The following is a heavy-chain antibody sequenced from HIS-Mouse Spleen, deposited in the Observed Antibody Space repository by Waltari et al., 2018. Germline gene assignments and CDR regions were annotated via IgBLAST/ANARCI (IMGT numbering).Heavy chain of an antibody. V-gene: IGHV3-74*01. CDR3: ARSGYCSGGSCSIQIDY. D-gene: IGHD2-15*01. J-gene: IGHJ4*02. Sequence: EVQLVESGGGLVQPGGSLRLSCAASGFTFSSYWMHWVRQAPGKGLGGVSRINRYVSSTSYADAVNGRFTISRDNAKNTLYLQMNSLRAEDTAVYYCARSGYCSGGSCSIQIDYWGQGTLVTVSS. CDR1: GFTFSSYW. CDR2: INRYVSST.